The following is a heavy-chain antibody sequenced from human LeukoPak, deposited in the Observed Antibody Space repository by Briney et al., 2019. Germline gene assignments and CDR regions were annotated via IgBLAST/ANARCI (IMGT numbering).Heavy chain of an antibody. Sequence: ASVKVSCRASGGTFSSFGMSWVRQAPGQGPEWMGGIIPMFGTANYAQKFQGRVTITVEESTSTAYMELSSLRSEDTAVYYCARGGEWELQKSRFDIWGQGTMVTVSS. D-gene: IGHD1-26*01. CDR2: IIPMFGTA. CDR3: ARGGEWELQKSRFDI. CDR1: GGTFSSFG. J-gene: IGHJ3*02. V-gene: IGHV1-69*13.